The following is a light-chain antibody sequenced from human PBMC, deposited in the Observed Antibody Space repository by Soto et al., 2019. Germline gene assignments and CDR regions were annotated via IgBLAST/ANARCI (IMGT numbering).Light chain of an antibody. CDR2: GAS. Sequence: DIVLTQSPATLSLFPGARATISGLASESVSSSYLAWYQQKPGQAPGLLIYGASSRATGIPDRFSGSGSGTDFTLTISRLEPEDFAVYYCQQYGSSSITFGQGTRLEIK. J-gene: IGKJ5*01. CDR3: QQYGSSSIT. V-gene: IGKV3-20*01. CDR1: ESVSSSY.